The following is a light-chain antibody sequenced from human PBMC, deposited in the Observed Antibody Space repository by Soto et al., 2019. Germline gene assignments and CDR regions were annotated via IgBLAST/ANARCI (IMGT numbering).Light chain of an antibody. CDR2: TNN. V-gene: IGLV1-47*02. CDR1: SSNIGRNS. CDR3: AAWDDSLSTYV. Sequence: QSVLTQPPSASGTPGQRVTISCSGSSSNIGRNSVYWYQQLPGTAPKLLIYTNNQRPSGVPDRFSGSKSGTSASLAISGLQSEDEADYYCAAWDDSLSTYVFGTGTKLTVL. J-gene: IGLJ1*01.